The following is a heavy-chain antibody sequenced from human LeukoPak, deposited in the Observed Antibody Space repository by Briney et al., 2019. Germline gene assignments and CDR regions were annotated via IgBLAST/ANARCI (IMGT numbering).Heavy chain of an antibody. CDR3: AKGQWGTGIMDAFDI. Sequence: GGSLRLSCAASGFTFSSYAMNWVRQAPGKGLEWVSAISGSGGSTYYADSVKGRFTISRDNSKNTLYLQMNSLRAEDTAVYYCAKGQWGTGIMDAFDIWGQGTMVTVSS. D-gene: IGHD3-16*01. CDR1: GFTFSSYA. J-gene: IGHJ3*02. V-gene: IGHV3-23*01. CDR2: ISGSGGST.